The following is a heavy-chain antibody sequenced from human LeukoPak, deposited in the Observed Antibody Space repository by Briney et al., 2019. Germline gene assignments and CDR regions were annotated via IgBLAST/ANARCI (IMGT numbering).Heavy chain of an antibody. CDR2: ISSSSKYI. D-gene: IGHD3-9*01. CDR3: ARNRRDHDILTPFSY. J-gene: IGHJ4*02. Sequence: GGSLILSFAASGFTFCSHSMNWVRQAPGKGLDGFSSISSSSKYIYYGDSVKGRFTNSSDDAENSLYLQMNSLRAEDTAVYYCARNRRDHDILTPFSYWGQGTLVTVSS. CDR1: GFTFCSHS. V-gene: IGHV3-21*01.